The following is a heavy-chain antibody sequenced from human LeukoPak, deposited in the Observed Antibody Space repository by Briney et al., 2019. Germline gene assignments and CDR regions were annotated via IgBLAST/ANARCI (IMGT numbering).Heavy chain of an antibody. D-gene: IGHD3-10*01. J-gene: IGHJ4*02. CDR2: INPNSGGT. Sequence: ASVKVSCKASGYTFTGYYMHWVRQAPGQGLEWMGWINPNSGGTNYAQKFQGRVSMTRDTSISTAYMELSRLRSDDTAVYYCARDEDYYGSGSYYNGVDYWGQGTLVTVSS. CDR1: GYTFTGYY. CDR3: ARDEDYYGSGSYYNGVDY. V-gene: IGHV1-2*02.